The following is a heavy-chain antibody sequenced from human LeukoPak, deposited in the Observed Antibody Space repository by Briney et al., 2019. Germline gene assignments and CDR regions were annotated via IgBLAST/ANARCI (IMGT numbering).Heavy chain of an antibody. Sequence: HPGGSLRLSCAVSGFTFSSYSMNWVRQAPGKGLEWVSYISSSSSTIYYADSVKGRSTISRDNAKNSLYLQMNSLRAEDTAVYYCARDLLYSSSWYGNFDYWGQGTLVTVSS. V-gene: IGHV3-48*04. CDR3: ARDLLYSSSWYGNFDY. CDR2: ISSSSSTI. J-gene: IGHJ4*02. CDR1: GFTFSSYS. D-gene: IGHD6-13*01.